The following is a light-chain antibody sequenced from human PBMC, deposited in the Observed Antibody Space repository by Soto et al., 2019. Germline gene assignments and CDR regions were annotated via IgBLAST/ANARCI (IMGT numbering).Light chain of an antibody. V-gene: IGLV2-14*01. CDR1: SSDVGGYNY. CDR2: DVS. Sequence: QSALTQRASVSGSPGQSITISCTGTSSDVGGYNYVSWYQQHPGKAPKLMIYDVSNRPSGVSNRFSGSKSGNTASLTISGLQAEDEADYYCSSYTSSSTSDVVFGGGTKVTVL. CDR3: SSYTSSSTSDVV. J-gene: IGLJ2*01.